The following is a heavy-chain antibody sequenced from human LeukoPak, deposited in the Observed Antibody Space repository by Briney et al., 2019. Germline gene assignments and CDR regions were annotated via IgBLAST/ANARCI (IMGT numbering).Heavy chain of an antibody. J-gene: IGHJ5*02. CDR2: IYHSGST. CDR3: ARALGYCSSTSCSKYNWFDP. V-gene: IGHV4-38-2*01. Sequence: PSETLSLTCAVSGYSISSGYYWGWIRQPPGKGLEWIGSIYHSGSTYYNPSLKSRATISVDTSKNQFSLKLSSVTAADTAVYYCARALGYCSSTSCSKYNWFDPWGQGTLVTVSS. D-gene: IGHD2-2*01. CDR1: GYSISSGYY.